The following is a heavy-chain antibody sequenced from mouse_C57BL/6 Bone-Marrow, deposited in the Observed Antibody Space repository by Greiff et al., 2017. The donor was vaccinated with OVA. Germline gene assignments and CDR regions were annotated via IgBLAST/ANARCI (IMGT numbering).Heavy chain of an antibody. CDR2: ISNGGGST. J-gene: IGHJ3*01. Sequence: EVMLVESGGGLVQPGGSLKLSCAASGFTFSDYYMYWVRQTPEKRLEWVAYISNGGGSTYYPDTVKGRFTISRDNAKNTLYLQMSRLKSEDTAMYYCARPLVARGWFAYWGQGTLVTVSA. CDR1: GFTFSDYY. CDR3: ARPLVARGWFAY. V-gene: IGHV5-12*01. D-gene: IGHD1-1*01.